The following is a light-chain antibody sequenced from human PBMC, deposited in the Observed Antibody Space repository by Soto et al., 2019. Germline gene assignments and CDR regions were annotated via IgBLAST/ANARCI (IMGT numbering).Light chain of an antibody. CDR3: SSYTSASTLVV. V-gene: IGLV2-14*01. CDR2: EVI. J-gene: IGLJ1*01. Sequence: QSALTQPASASGSPGQSITISCTGTSSDVGVYNYVSWYQQHPGKAPKLIIYEVIHRPSGVSNRFSGSRSGNTASLTISGLQAEDEADYYCSSYTSASTLVVFGTGTKLTVL. CDR1: SSDVGVYNY.